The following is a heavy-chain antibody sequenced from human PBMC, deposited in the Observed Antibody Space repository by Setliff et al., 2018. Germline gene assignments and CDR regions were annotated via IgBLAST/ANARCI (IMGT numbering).Heavy chain of an antibody. CDR3: ATIYGYNSLAWYSDL. CDR2: IIPMFEKT. J-gene: IGHJ2*01. D-gene: IGHD5-18*01. CDR1: GGTFRTYE. V-gene: IGHV1-69*13. Sequence: GASVKVSCKVSGGTFRTYEINWVRQAPGQGFEWMGRIIPMFEKTNYAQKFQGRVTITADESTTTTYMELSSLRSDDTAVYYCATIYGYNSLAWYSDLWGRGTLVTSPQ.